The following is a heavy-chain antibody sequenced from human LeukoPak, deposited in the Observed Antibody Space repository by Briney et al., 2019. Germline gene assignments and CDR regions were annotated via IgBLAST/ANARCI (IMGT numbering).Heavy chain of an antibody. CDR3: ARPATTVTTYYFDS. CDR1: GSTFSNYG. J-gene: IGHJ4*02. D-gene: IGHD4-17*01. CDR2: IYYDGSNK. Sequence: QPGGSLRLSCAASGSTFSNYGMHWDRQAPGKGLEWVALIYYDGSNKYYADSVKGRFTISRDNSKNTLYLQMNSLRAEDTAVYYCARPATTVTTYYFDSWGQGTLVTVSS. V-gene: IGHV3-33*01.